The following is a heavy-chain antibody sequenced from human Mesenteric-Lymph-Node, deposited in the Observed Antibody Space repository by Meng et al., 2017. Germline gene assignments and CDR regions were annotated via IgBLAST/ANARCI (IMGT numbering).Heavy chain of an antibody. CDR3: ARDHGFLNWFDP. V-gene: IGHV3-74*01. D-gene: IGHD2/OR15-2a*01. CDR1: GFTFSSYW. Sequence: EGLLVESGGGLVQPGESLSLSCAASGFTFSSYWMHWLRQVQGKGLVWVSRINGDGGITNYADSVKGRFSISRDNAKSSLSLQMNSLRVEDTAVYYCARDHGFLNWFDPWGQGTLVTVSS. CDR2: INGDGGIT. J-gene: IGHJ5*02.